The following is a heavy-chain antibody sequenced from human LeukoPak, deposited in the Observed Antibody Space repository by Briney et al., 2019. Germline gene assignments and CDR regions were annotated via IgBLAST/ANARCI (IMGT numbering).Heavy chain of an antibody. J-gene: IGHJ4*02. CDR1: GFTFSSYA. D-gene: IGHD2-15*01. CDR2: HSYDGSNK. Sequence: GRSLRLSCAASGFTFSSYAMHWVRQAPGKGLEWVAVHSYDGSNKYYADSVKGRFTISRDNSKNTLYLQMNSLRAEDTAVYYCARDGSYCSGGSCYSPFDYWGQGTLVTVST. V-gene: IGHV3-30-3*01. CDR3: ARDGSYCSGGSCYSPFDY.